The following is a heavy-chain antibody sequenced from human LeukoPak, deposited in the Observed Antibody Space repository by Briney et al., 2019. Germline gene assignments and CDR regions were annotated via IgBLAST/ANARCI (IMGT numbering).Heavy chain of an antibody. Sequence: GGSLRLSRAASGFTFSSDGLHWVSQAPGKELEWVAVIWYDGSNKYYADSLKGRFTISRDNSKNTLYLQMNSLRAEDTAVYYCARDLHDAFDFWGQGTMVTVSS. CDR2: IWYDGSNK. CDR1: GFTFSSDG. CDR3: ARDLHDAFDF. V-gene: IGHV3-33*01. J-gene: IGHJ3*01.